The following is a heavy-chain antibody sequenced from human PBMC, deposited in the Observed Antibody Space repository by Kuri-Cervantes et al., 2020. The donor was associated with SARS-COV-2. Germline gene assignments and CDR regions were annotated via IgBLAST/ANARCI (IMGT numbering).Heavy chain of an antibody. V-gene: IGHV4-34*01. Sequence: SQTLSLTCAVYGGSFSGYYWSWIRQPPGKGLEWIGEINHSGSTNYNPSLKSRVTISVDTSKNQFSLKLSSVTAADTAVYYCASRNDMITFGGVIVMGFDYWGQGTLVTVSS. CDR2: INHSGST. J-gene: IGHJ4*02. D-gene: IGHD3-16*02. CDR3: ASRNDMITFGGVIVMGFDY. CDR1: GGSFSGYY.